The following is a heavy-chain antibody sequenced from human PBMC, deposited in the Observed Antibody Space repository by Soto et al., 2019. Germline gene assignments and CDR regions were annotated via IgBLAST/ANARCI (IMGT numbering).Heavy chain of an antibody. D-gene: IGHD3-22*01. CDR2: IYYSGST. J-gene: IGHJ6*02. CDR3: ARDKRYYDSSGYFNYGMDV. CDR1: GGSISSYY. V-gene: IGHV4-59*01. Sequence: EALSITCAVPGGSISSYYWSWNRQPPGKGLEWIGYIYYSGSTNYNPSLKSRVTISVDTSKNQFSLKLSSVTAADTAVYYCARDKRYYDSSGYFNYGMDVWGQGTTVIVSS.